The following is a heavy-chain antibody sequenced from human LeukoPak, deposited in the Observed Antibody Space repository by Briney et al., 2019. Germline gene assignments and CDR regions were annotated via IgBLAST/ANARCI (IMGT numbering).Heavy chain of an antibody. D-gene: IGHD3-22*01. J-gene: IGHJ4*02. CDR1: GGTFSSYA. Sequence: GASVKVSCKASGGTFSSYAISWVRQAPGQGLEWMGGIIPIFGTANYAQKFQGRVTITTDESTSTAYMELSSLRSEDTAVYYCASETNYDSSGYVDYWGQGTLVTVSS. CDR3: ASETNYDSSGYVDY. CDR2: IIPIFGTA. V-gene: IGHV1-69*05.